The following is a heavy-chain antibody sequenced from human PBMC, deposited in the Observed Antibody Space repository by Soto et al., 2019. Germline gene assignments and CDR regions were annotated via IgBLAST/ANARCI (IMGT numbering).Heavy chain of an antibody. CDR1: GFTVSANY. CDR3: ARGASRYSYGSRFDS. Sequence: GGSLRLSCAASGFTVSANYMTWVRQAPGKGLEWVSVISGGGTTYYADSVKGRFIISRDSSKNTLYLQMNGLRAEDTAVYYCARGASRYSYGSRFDSWGQGTLVTVSS. V-gene: IGHV3-53*01. D-gene: IGHD5-18*01. CDR2: ISGGGTT. J-gene: IGHJ4*02.